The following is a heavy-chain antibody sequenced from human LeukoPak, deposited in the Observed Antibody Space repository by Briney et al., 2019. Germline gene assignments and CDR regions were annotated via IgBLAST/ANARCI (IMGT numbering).Heavy chain of an antibody. J-gene: IGHJ4*02. V-gene: IGHV1-58*01. CDR1: GFTFTSSA. D-gene: IGHD1-7*01. Sequence: GASVKVSCKASGFTFTSSAVQWVRQARGQRLEWIGWIVVCSGNTNYAQKFQERVTITRDMSTRTAYMELSSLRSEDTAVYYCAARNGITGTTGPFDYWGQGTLVTVSS. CDR2: IVVCSGNT. CDR3: AARNGITGTTGPFDY.